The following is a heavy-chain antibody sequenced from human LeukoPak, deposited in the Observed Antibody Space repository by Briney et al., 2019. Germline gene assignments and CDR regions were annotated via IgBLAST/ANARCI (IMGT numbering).Heavy chain of an antibody. CDR1: GFTFRNYV. V-gene: IGHV3-30-3*01. CDR3: AREGYHGSGSPPSLYFDY. Sequence: GSLRLSCAASGFTFRNYVIHWVRQAPGKGLEWVAVTSSDLNVKLYADSVKGRFTISRDNSRSTLYLQMNSLRPEDTAIYYCAREGYHGSGSPPSLYFDYWGQGTLVTVSS. J-gene: IGHJ4*02. CDR2: TSSDLNVK. D-gene: IGHD3-10*01.